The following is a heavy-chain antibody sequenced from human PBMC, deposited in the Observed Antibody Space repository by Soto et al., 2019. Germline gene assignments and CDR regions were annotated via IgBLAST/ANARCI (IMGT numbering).Heavy chain of an antibody. CDR1: GGSISSYY. D-gene: IGHD7-27*01. CDR2: IYYSGST. V-gene: IGHV4-59*01. J-gene: IGHJ4*02. Sequence: QVQLQESGPGLVKPSETLSLTCTVSGGSISSYYWSWIRQPPEKGLEWIGYIYYSGSTNYNPSLKSRVTISLDTSTNQFSLKLSSVTAADTAVYYCARISLGLASYFDYWGQGALVTVSS. CDR3: ARISLGLASYFDY.